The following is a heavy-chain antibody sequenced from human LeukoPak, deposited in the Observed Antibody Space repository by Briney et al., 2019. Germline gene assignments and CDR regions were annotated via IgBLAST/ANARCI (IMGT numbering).Heavy chain of an antibody. CDR2: LIGSGGRT. V-gene: IGHV3-20*04. Sequence: GGSLRLSCAASGFTFADSGMNWVRQAPGKGLEWVCGLIGSGGRTDYAETVRGRFTISRDTAKSSPYLQMSSLRAEDTALYYCAAARDSGVIVEPVDYWGQGTLVTVSS. D-gene: IGHD3-16*02. J-gene: IGHJ4*02. CDR1: GFTFADSG. CDR3: AAARDSGVIVEPVDY.